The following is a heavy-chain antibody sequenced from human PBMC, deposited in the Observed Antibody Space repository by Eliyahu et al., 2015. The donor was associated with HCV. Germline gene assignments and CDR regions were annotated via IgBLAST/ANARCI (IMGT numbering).Heavy chain of an antibody. CDR2: ISGSGGST. Sequence: EVQLLESGGGLVQPGGSLRLSCXASGFXFXXXAMSWVRQAPGKGLEWVSAISGSGGSTYYADSVKGRFTISRDNSKNTLYLQMNSLRAEDTAVYYCAKDQESQLIRPCSFGYWGQGTLVTVSS. J-gene: IGHJ4*02. D-gene: IGHD6-13*01. CDR1: GFXFXXXA. V-gene: IGHV3-23*01. CDR3: AKDQESQLIRPCSFGY.